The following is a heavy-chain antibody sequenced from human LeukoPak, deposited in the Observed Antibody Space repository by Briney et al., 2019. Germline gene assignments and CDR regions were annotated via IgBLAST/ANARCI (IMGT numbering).Heavy chain of an antibody. CDR1: GGSISSSSYY. CDR3: ARWRGDSSGYFDY. D-gene: IGHD3-22*01. Sequence: PSETLSLTCTVSGGSISSSSYYWSWIRQPPGKGLEWIGYIYYSGSTNYNPSLKSRVTISVDTSRNQFSLKLSSVTAADTAVYYCARWRGDSSGYFDYWGQGTLVTVS. CDR2: IYYSGST. J-gene: IGHJ4*02. V-gene: IGHV4-61*01.